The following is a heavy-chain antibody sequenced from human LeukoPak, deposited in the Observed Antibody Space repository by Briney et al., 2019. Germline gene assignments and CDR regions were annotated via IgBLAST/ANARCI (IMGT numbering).Heavy chain of an antibody. Sequence: GGSLRLSCAASGFTFSSYAMSWVRQAPGKGLEWIGRSKNKANAYSTVYAASVKGRFTFSRDDRKNSLYLQMDSLKDEDTAVYYCSRIFYHGSTGYYPDHWGQGTLVTVSS. CDR2: SKNKANAYST. CDR3: SRIFYHGSTGYYPDH. V-gene: IGHV3-72*01. CDR1: GFTFSSYA. D-gene: IGHD3-9*01. J-gene: IGHJ4*02.